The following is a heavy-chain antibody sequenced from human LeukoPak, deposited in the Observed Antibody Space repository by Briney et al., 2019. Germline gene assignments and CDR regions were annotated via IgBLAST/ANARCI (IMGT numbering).Heavy chain of an antibody. D-gene: IGHD6-19*01. CDR1: GFTFTTYW. V-gene: IGHV3-23*01. CDR2: ISSTGGST. CDR3: AKLNGWYSSSWGYFHY. Sequence: GGSLRLSCAASGFTFTTYWMSWVRQAPGEGLEWVSSISSTGGSTYYADSVKGRFTISRDNSKNTLYLQMNSLRAEDTAVYYCAKLNGWYSSSWGYFHYWGQGTLVTVSS. J-gene: IGHJ1*01.